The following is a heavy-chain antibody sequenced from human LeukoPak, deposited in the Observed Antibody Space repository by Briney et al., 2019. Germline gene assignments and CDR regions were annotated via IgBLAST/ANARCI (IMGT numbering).Heavy chain of an antibody. Sequence: SETLSLACTVSGASITTYYWTWIRQPPGKGLEWIGYIYHSGSTNYNPSLKSRVTISLDTSRNQFSLRLSSVTAADTAVYFCAREYSTSSEGDYFDYWGQGSLVTVSS. V-gene: IGHV4-59*01. CDR3: AREYSTSSEGDYFDY. J-gene: IGHJ4*02. D-gene: IGHD6-6*01. CDR2: IYHSGST. CDR1: GASITTYY.